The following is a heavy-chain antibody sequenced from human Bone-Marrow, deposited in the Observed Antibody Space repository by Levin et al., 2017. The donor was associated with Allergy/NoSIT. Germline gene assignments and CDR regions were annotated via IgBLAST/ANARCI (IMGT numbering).Heavy chain of an antibody. D-gene: IGHD6-6*01. Sequence: SETLSLTCTVSGGSISSYYWSWIRQPPGKGLEWIGYIYYSGSTNYNPSLKSRVTISVDTSKNQFSLKLSSVTAADTAVYYCARVKSYIAARPGFFWYFDLWGRGTLVTVSS. V-gene: IGHV4-59*01. J-gene: IGHJ2*01. CDR2: IYYSGST. CDR3: ARVKSYIAARPGFFWYFDL. CDR1: GGSISSYY.